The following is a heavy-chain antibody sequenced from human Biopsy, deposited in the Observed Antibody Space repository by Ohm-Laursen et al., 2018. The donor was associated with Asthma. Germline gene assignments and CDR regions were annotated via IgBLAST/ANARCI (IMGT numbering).Heavy chain of an antibody. CDR2: ISWNSGSI. D-gene: IGHD2-21*01. CDR3: AKATLGDIGKDY. Sequence: RSLRLSCAASGFTFDDYGMHWVRQAPGKGLEWVSGISWNSGSIGYADSVKGRFTISRDNAKNSLYLQMNSLRVEDTALYYCAKATLGDIGKDYWSQGTLVTVSS. CDR1: GFTFDDYG. J-gene: IGHJ4*02. V-gene: IGHV3-9*01.